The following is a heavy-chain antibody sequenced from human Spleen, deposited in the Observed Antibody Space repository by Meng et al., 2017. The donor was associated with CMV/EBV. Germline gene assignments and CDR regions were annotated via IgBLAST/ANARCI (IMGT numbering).Heavy chain of an antibody. J-gene: IGHJ4*02. Sequence: GPREGLGQGLVKPSQTRSPTCAFSGGSISTGAYYWSWIRQPPGKGLEWIGYIYYSGSTYYNPSLKSRVTISVDTSKNQFSLKLSSVTAADTAVYYCARGPYGGYSGSYNAGFAYWGQGTLVTVSS. CDR3: ARGPYGGYSGSYNAGFAY. V-gene: IGHV4-31*02. CDR1: GGSISTGAYY. D-gene: IGHD1-26*01. CDR2: IYYSGST.